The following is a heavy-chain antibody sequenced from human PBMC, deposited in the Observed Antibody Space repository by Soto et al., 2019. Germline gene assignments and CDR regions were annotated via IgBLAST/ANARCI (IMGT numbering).Heavy chain of an antibody. Sequence: GGSLILSCAASGFTVRSSYMNWVRQAPGKGLEWVSVIYSGGNTYYADSVKGRFTISRHNSENTLYLQMSSLRADDTAVYYCAKEYYDNSGYYPNHFDSWGQGTLVTVSS. CDR2: IYSGGNT. CDR1: GFTVRSSY. V-gene: IGHV3-53*04. CDR3: AKEYYDNSGYYPNHFDS. J-gene: IGHJ4*02. D-gene: IGHD3-22*01.